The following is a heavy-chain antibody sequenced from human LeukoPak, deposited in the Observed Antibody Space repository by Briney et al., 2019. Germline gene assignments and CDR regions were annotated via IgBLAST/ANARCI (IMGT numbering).Heavy chain of an antibody. D-gene: IGHD6-13*01. CDR2: ISYDGSNK. V-gene: IGHV3-30-3*01. CDR3: ARVDLAAADYYYYMDV. Sequence: SLRLSCTASGFTFGDYAMSWVRQAPGKGLEWVAVISYDGSNKYYADSVKGRFTISRDNSKNTLYLQMNSLRAEDTAVYYCARVDLAAADYYYYMDVWGKGTTVTVSS. CDR1: GFTFGDYA. J-gene: IGHJ6*03.